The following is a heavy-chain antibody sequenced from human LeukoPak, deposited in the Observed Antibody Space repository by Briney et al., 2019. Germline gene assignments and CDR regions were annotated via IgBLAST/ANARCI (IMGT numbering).Heavy chain of an antibody. CDR2: INHSGST. CDR3: ARVGGRVGATLGNY. J-gene: IGHJ4*02. CDR1: GGSFSGYY. D-gene: IGHD1-26*01. Sequence: PSETLSLTCAVYGGSFSGYYWSGIRQPPGKGLEWIGEINHSGSTNYNPSLKSRVTISVDTSKNQFSLKLSSVTAADTAVYYCARVGGRVGATLGNYWGQGTLVTVSS. V-gene: IGHV4-34*01.